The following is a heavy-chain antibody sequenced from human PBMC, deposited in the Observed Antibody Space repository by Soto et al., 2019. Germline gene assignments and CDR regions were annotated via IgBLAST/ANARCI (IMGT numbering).Heavy chain of an antibody. J-gene: IGHJ4*02. CDR3: VRATYFSDSSGYTRCLDY. CDR2: SRDKPQGYST. Sequence: GWSLRLSCAVSGFTLSDHYIDWVRQAPGKGLEWVGRSRDKPQGYSTAYAASVKGRFTTSRDESKNSAYLQMNSLKTEDTAVYYCVRATYFSDSSGYTRCLDYWGQGTLVTVSS. V-gene: IGHV3-72*01. D-gene: IGHD3-22*01. CDR1: GFTLSDHY.